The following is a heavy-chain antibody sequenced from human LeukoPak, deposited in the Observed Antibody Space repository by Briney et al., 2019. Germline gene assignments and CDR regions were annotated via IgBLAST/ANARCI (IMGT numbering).Heavy chain of an antibody. CDR1: GYTFTTYD. D-gene: IGHD6-25*01. CDR2: MNPNSGNT. J-gene: IGHJ6*02. V-gene: IGHV1-8*01. CDR3: ARPPSSGGYFYYYGMGA. Sequence: ASVKVSCKASGYTFTTYDINWVRQATGQGLEWMGWMNPNSGNTGYAQDFQGRVTMTRNTSISTAYMELSSLRSEDTAVYYCARPPSSGGYFYYYGMGAWGQGTTVTVSS.